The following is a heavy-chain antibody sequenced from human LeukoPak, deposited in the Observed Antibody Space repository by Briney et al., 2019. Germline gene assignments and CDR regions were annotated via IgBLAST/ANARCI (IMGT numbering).Heavy chain of an antibody. CDR1: GYTFTSYD. Sequence: ASVKVSCKASGYTFTSYDINWVRQATGQGLEWMGWMNPNSSNKGYAHMFQGRVTTTSNTSKSPAYMELSSLRSEDTAVYYCARGTAPSFGVVMPPYYYYMDVWGKGTTVTVSS. V-gene: IGHV1-8*01. J-gene: IGHJ6*03. CDR2: MNPNSSNK. D-gene: IGHD3-3*01. CDR3: ARGTAPSFGVVMPPYYYYMDV.